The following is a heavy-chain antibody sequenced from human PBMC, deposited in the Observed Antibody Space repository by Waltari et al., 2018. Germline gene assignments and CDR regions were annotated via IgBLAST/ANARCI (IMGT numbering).Heavy chain of an antibody. J-gene: IGHJ4*02. D-gene: IGHD6-13*01. CDR3: ARGWGKQQLVQDY. V-gene: IGHV1-3*01. CDR2: INAGNGNT. CDR1: GYTFTSYA. Sequence: QVQLVQSGAEVKKPGASVKVSCKASGYTFTSYAMHWVRQAPGQRLEWMGWINAGNGNTKYSQKFQGRVTITRDTSESTAYMELSSLRSEDTAVYYCARGWGKQQLVQDYWGQGTLVTVSS.